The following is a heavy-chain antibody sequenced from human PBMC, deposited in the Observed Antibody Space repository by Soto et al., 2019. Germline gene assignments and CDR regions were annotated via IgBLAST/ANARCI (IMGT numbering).Heavy chain of an antibody. Sequence: GGSLRLSCAASGFTFSSYSMNWVRQAPGKGLEWVSYISSSSSTIYYADSVKGRFTISRDNAKNSLYLQMNSLRAEDTAVYYCARDFFTPSGRAAAGTPMRDFDPWGQGTLVTVSS. CDR2: ISSSSSTI. D-gene: IGHD6-13*01. CDR3: ARDFFTPSGRAAAGTPMRDFDP. V-gene: IGHV3-48*01. J-gene: IGHJ5*02. CDR1: GFTFSSYS.